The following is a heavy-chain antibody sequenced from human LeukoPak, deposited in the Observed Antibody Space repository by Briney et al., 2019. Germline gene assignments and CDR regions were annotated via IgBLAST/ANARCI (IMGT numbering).Heavy chain of an antibody. V-gene: IGHV3-23*01. CDR3: AKDAAYDYVWGSYRLDY. CDR1: GFTFSSCA. D-gene: IGHD3-16*02. J-gene: IGHJ4*02. Sequence: GGSLRLSCAASGFTFSSCAMTCVRQAPGQGLEWVSAISGGGGSTYYADSVKGRFTISRDSSKNTLSLQMNSLRAEDTAVYYCAKDAAYDYVWGSYRLDYWGQGTLVTVSS. CDR2: ISGGGGST.